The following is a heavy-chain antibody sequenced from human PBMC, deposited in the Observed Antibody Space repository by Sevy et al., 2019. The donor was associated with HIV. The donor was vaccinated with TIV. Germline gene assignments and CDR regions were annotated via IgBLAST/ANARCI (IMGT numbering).Heavy chain of an antibody. Sequence: GGSLRLSCAASGFRFEDYGMHWVRRAPGKGLEWVSGIGWNSGSVGYAVSVKGRFTISRDNAKNLLYLQMNSLISEDTALYYCAKDLLPYGSGSYPLDYWGQGTVVTVSS. V-gene: IGHV3-9*01. J-gene: IGHJ4*02. CDR3: AKDLLPYGSGSYPLDY. CDR1: GFRFEDYG. D-gene: IGHD3-10*01. CDR2: IGWNSGSV.